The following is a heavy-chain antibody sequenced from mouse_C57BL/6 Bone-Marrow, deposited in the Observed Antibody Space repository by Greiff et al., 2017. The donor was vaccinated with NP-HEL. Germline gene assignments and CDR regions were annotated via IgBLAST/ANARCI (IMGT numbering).Heavy chain of an antibody. D-gene: IGHD1-1*01. J-gene: IGHJ2*01. CDR1: GYAFSSYW. V-gene: IGHV1-80*01. Sequence: VQLQQSGAELVKPGAEGKGAGRVSGYAFSSYWMNWVKQRPGKGLEWIGQIYPGDGDTNYNGKFKGKATLTADKSSSTAYMQLSSLTSEDSAVYFCARYYGSSYYFDYWGQGTTLTVSS. CDR2: IYPGDGDT. CDR3: ARYYGSSYYFDY.